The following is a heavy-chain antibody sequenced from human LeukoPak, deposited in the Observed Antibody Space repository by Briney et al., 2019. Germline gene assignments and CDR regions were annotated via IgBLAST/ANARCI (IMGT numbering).Heavy chain of an antibody. V-gene: IGHV4-34*01. D-gene: IGHD3-10*01. Sequence: SGTLSLTCAVYGGSFSGYFWSWIRQPPGKGLQWIGEINHSGSTNYNPSLKSRVTISIDTSKNQFSLRLHSVTAADTAVYYCARGRGDFDYWGQGALVSVSS. CDR3: ARGRGDFDY. CDR1: GGSFSGYF. J-gene: IGHJ4*02. CDR2: INHSGST.